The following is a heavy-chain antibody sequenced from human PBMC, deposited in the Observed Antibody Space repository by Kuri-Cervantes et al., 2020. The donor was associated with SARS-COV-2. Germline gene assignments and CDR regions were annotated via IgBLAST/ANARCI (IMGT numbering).Heavy chain of an antibody. D-gene: IGHD3-10*01. CDR3: ARDGLWFGELY. CDR2: ISSSGSTI. CDR1: GFTFSSYE. V-gene: IGHV3-48*03. Sequence: LSLTCAASGFTFSSYEMNWVRQAPGKGLEWVSYISSSGSTIYYADSVKGRFTISRDNAKNSLYLQMNSLRAEDTAVYYCARDGLWFGELYWGQGTLVTVSS. J-gene: IGHJ4*02.